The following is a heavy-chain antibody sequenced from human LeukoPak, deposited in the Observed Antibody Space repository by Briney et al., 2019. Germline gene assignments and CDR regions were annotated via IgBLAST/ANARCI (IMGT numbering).Heavy chain of an antibody. CDR2: IYTSGST. CDR1: GGSISSGSYY. V-gene: IGHV4-61*02. D-gene: IGHD1-14*01. J-gene: IGHJ6*03. CDR3: ARDHDRTAAYYYMDV. Sequence: SETLSLTCTVSGGSISSGSYYWSRIRQPAGKGLEWIGRIYTSGSTNYNPSLKSRVTISVDTSKNQFSLKLSSVTAADTAVYYCARDHDRTAAYYYMDVWGKGTTVTVSS.